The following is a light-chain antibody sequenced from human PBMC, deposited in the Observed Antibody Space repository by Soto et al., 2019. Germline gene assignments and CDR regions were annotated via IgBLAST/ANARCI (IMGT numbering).Light chain of an antibody. Sequence: DIQMTQSPSSLSASAGDRVVITCQASQDINNYLNWYQQKLGKAPKLLIYDASNLEPGVPSRFSGSGSGTHFTFTISSLQPEDYATYYCQQFDLFPLTFGGGTKVEIK. J-gene: IGKJ4*01. CDR1: QDINNY. CDR3: QQFDLFPLT. CDR2: DAS. V-gene: IGKV1-33*01.